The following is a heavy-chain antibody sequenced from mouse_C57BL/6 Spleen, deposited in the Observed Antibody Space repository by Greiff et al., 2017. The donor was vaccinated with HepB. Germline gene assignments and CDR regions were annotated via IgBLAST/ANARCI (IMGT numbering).Heavy chain of an antibody. CDR3: AGGKDAMDY. CDR1: GYTFTSYW. V-gene: IGHV1-69*01. CDR2: IDPSDSYT. J-gene: IGHJ4*01. Sequence: VQLQQPGAELVMPGASVKLSCKASGYTFTSYWMHWVKQRPGQGLEWIGEIDPSDSYTNYNQKFKGKSTLTVDKSSSTAYMQLSSLTSEDSAVYYCAGGKDAMDYWGQGTSVTVSS. D-gene: IGHD1-1*02.